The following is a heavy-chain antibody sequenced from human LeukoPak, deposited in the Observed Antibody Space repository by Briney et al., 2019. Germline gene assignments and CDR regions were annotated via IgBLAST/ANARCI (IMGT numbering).Heavy chain of an antibody. CDR2: IRYEGSNK. V-gene: IGHV3-30*02. CDR3: ARATSRCYYFDH. CDR1: GFTFSSYG. D-gene: IGHD2-2*01. J-gene: IGHJ4*02. Sequence: PGGSLRLSCGASGFTFSSYGMHWVRQAPGKGGEGVAFIRYEGSNKYYGDSVKGRFTISRDNSKNTVYLQMNSLRPEHTRVYQCARATSRCYYFDHWAQGTLVPLSS.